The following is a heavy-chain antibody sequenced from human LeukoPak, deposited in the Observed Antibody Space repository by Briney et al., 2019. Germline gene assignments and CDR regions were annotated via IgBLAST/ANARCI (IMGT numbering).Heavy chain of an antibody. Sequence: SETLSLTCTVSGGSLSNYYWSWIRQPAGKGLEWIGRIYTSGSTNYNPSLKGRVTMSVDTSKNQFSLKLTSVTAADTAVYYCARDSDSSNWPGGNWFDPWGQGTLVTVSS. V-gene: IGHV4-4*07. CDR2: IYTSGST. J-gene: IGHJ5*02. D-gene: IGHD6-13*01. CDR3: ARDSDSSNWPGGNWFDP. CDR1: GGSLSNYY.